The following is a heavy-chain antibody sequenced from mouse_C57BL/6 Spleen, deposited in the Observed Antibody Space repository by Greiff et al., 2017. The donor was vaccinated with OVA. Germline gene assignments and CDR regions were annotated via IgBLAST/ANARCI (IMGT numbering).Heavy chain of an antibody. J-gene: IGHJ3*01. CDR3: ASLNWDVRAY. CDR1: GFTFSDYG. D-gene: IGHD4-1*02. CDR2: ISSGSSTI. V-gene: IGHV5-17*01. Sequence: DVKLQESGGGLVKPGGSLKLSCAASGFTFSDYGMHWVRQAPEKGLEWVAYISSGSSTIYYADTVKGRFTISRDNAKNTLFLQMTSLRSEDTAMYYCASLNWDVRAYWGQGTLVTVSA.